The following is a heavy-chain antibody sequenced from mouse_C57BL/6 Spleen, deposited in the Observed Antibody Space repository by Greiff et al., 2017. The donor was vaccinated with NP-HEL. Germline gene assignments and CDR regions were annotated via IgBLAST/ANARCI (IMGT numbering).Heavy chain of an antibody. J-gene: IGHJ3*01. CDR2: INPSSGYT. D-gene: IGHD2-5*01. CDR1: GYTFTSYW. V-gene: IGHV1-7*01. CDR3: ASPYYSNYDGFAY. Sequence: QVHVKQSGAELAKPGASVKLSCKASGYTFTSYWMHWVKQRPGQGLEWIGYINPSSGYTKYNQKFKDKATLTADKSSSTAYMQLSSLTYEDSAVYYCASPYYSNYDGFAYWGQGTLVTVSA.